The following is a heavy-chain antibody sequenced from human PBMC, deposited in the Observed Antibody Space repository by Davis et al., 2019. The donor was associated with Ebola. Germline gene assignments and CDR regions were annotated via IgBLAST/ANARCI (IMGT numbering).Heavy chain of an antibody. D-gene: IGHD2-2*01. V-gene: IGHV4-34*01. J-gene: IGHJ4*02. CDR1: GSSFSDYF. Sequence: PSETLSLTCGVSGSSFSDYFWDWIRQPPGKGLEWIGDINHGGSTNYNPSLESRLTISVDTSRNQFSLRLTSMTAADTAVYYCARKGARKGAYCSPTSCYAPYDYWGRGTLVTVSS. CDR2: INHGGST. CDR3: ARKGARKGAYCSPTSCYAPYDY.